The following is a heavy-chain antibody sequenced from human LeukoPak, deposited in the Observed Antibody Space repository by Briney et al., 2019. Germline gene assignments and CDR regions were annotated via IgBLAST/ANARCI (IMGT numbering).Heavy chain of an antibody. CDR1: GASISSPSHY. V-gene: IGHV4-39*07. D-gene: IGHD1-14*01. Sequence: SETLSLTCALSGASISSPSHYWAWIRRPPGKGLESIASISNSGSTFYSPSLSSRATTSLDTSKNQFSLNMKCLTAADTAVYYCARDQNFSRRSGWFDPWGQGTLVTVSS. J-gene: IGHJ5*02. CDR3: ARDQNFSRRSGWFDP. CDR2: ISNSGST.